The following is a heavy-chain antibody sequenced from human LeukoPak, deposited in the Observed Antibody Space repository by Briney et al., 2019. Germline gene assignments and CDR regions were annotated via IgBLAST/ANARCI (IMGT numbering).Heavy chain of an antibody. CDR3: AKGDRPTTTVTTTIDY. V-gene: IGHV3-21*04. Sequence: KSGGSLRLSCAASGFTFSSYSMNWVRQAPGKGLEWVSSISSSSSYIYYADSVKGRFTISRDNAKNSLYLQMNSLRAEDTALYYCAKGDRPTTTVTTTIDYWGQETLVTVSS. D-gene: IGHD4-17*01. CDR1: GFTFSSYS. CDR2: ISSSSSYI. J-gene: IGHJ4*02.